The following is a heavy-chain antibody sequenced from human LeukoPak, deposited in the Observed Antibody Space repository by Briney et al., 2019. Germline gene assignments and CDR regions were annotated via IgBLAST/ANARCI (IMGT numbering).Heavy chain of an antibody. Sequence: ASVTVSCKASGGTFSSYAISWVRQAPGQGLEWTGGIIPIFGTANYAQKFQGRVTITADESTSTAYMELSSLRSEDTAVYYCASHTRLAAAVNPIIVLFDYWGQEPWSPSPQ. D-gene: IGHD6-13*01. V-gene: IGHV1-69*13. J-gene: IGHJ4*01. CDR1: GGTFSSYA. CDR3: ASHTRLAAAVNPIIVLFDY. CDR2: IIPIFGTA.